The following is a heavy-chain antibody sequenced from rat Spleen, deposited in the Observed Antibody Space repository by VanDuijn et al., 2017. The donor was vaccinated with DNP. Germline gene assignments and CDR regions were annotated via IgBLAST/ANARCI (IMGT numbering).Heavy chain of an antibody. CDR1: GYSITSNY. CDR3: ARVGDLHYGGDGDVLDA. Sequence: EVQLQESGPGLVKPSQSLSLTCSVTGYSITSNYWGWIRKFPGNKLEWMGSVNSAGTTNYNPSLKSRIPITRDTSKNQLFLQVNSVTTEDTATYYCARVGDLHYGGDGDVLDAWGQGTSVTVSS. CDR2: VNSAGTT. V-gene: IGHV3-3*01. D-gene: IGHD1-1*01. J-gene: IGHJ4*01.